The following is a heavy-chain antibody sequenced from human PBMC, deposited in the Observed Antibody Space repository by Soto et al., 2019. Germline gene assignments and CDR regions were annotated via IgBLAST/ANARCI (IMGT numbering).Heavy chain of an antibody. CDR2: IIPIFGTA. V-gene: IGHV1-69*13. CDR3: ARDGYSGYDLGDY. Sequence: ASVKVSCKASGGTFSSYAISWVRQAPGQGLEWMGGIIPIFGTANYAQKFQGRVTITADESTSTAYMELSSLRSEDTAVYYCARDGYSGYDLGDYWGQGTLVTVSS. CDR1: GGTFSSYA. D-gene: IGHD5-12*01. J-gene: IGHJ4*02.